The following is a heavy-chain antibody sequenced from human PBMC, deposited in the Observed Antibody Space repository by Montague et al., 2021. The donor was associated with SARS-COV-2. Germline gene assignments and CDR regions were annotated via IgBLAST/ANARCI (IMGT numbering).Heavy chain of an antibody. Sequence: SETLSLTCTVSGGSISSYYWSWIRQPPGKGLEWIGYIYYSGSTNYNPSLKSRVTISVDTSKNQFSLKLSSVTAADTAVYYCAGTATYSSGWGVNYYYYDMDVWGQGTTVTVSS. CDR2: IYYSGST. CDR1: GGSISSYY. V-gene: IGHV4-59*01. D-gene: IGHD6-19*01. CDR3: AGTATYSSGWGVNYYYYDMDV. J-gene: IGHJ6*02.